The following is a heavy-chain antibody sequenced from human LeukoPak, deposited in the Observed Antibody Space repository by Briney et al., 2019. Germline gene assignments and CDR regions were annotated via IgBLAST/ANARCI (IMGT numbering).Heavy chain of an antibody. CDR2: ISGSSSYI. V-gene: IGHV3-21*01. D-gene: IGHD6-19*01. Sequence: PGGSLRLSCAASGFTFSSFGMAWVRRAPGKGLEWVSSISGSSSYIYYADSVKGRFTISRDNARNSLYLQMNGLRAEDTAVYYCARDASSGWPFDYWGQGALVTVSS. CDR3: ARDASSGWPFDY. CDR1: GFTFSSFG. J-gene: IGHJ4*02.